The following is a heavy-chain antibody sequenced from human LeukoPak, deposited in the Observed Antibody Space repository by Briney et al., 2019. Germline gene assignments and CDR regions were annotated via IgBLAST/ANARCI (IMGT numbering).Heavy chain of an antibody. CDR2: IKQDGSEK. J-gene: IGHJ3*02. D-gene: IGHD2-8*01. CDR3: ARAHLTGVDAFDI. Sequence: GGSLRLSCAASGFTFSSYWMSWVRQAPGKGLEWVANIKQDGSEKYYVDSVKGRFTISRDNAKNSLYLQMNSLRVEDTAVYYCARAHLTGVDAFDIWGQGTMVTVSS. V-gene: IGHV3-7*01. CDR1: GFTFSSYW.